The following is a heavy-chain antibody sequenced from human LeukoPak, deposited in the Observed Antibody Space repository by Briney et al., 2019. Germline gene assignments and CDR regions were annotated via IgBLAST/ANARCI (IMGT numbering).Heavy chain of an antibody. Sequence: SVKVSCKASGGTFSSYAISWVRQAPGQGLEWMGRIIPILGIANYAQKFQGRVTITADKSTSTAYMELSSLRSEDTAVYYCAKGRVAARPNYFDYWGQGTLVTVSS. CDR1: GGTFSSYA. CDR2: IIPILGIA. CDR3: AKGRVAARPNYFDY. J-gene: IGHJ4*02. D-gene: IGHD6-6*01. V-gene: IGHV1-69*04.